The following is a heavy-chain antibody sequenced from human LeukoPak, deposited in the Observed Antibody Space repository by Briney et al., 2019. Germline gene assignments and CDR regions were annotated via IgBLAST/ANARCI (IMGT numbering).Heavy chain of an antibody. V-gene: IGHV4-30-2*01. CDR1: GGSISSGGYS. Sequence: SETLSLTCTVSGGSISSGGYSWSWIRQPPGKGLEWIGYIYHSGSTYYNPSLKSRVTISVDRSKNQFSLKLSSVTAADTAVYYCARDRYGDYSGWFDPWGQGTLVTVSS. D-gene: IGHD4-17*01. CDR2: IYHSGST. CDR3: ARDRYGDYSGWFDP. J-gene: IGHJ5*02.